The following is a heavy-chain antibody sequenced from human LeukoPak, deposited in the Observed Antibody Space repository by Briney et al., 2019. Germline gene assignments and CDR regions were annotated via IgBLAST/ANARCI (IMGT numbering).Heavy chain of an antibody. CDR3: ARYGSSSFAFDT. CDR2: IYYSGST. CDR1: GGSISSSGYY. D-gene: IGHD6-6*01. J-gene: IGHJ4*02. Sequence: SETLSLTCSVSGGSISSSGYYWDWIRQSPGKGLEWIGSIYYSGSTYYNPSLKSRVTISVDTSKNQVSLKLSSVTAADTALYYCARYGSSSFAFDTWGQGTLVTVSS. V-gene: IGHV4-39*01.